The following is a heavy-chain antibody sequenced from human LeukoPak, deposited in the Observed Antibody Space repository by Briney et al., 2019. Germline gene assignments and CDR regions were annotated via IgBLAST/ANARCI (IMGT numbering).Heavy chain of an antibody. D-gene: IGHD3-22*01. Sequence: ASVKVSCKASGYTFTSYGISWVRQDPGQGLEWMGWISAYNGNTNYAQKLQGRVTMTTDTSTSTAYMELRSLRSDDTAVYYCARDLWPSSGYQVAFDIWGQGTMVTVSS. J-gene: IGHJ3*02. V-gene: IGHV1-18*01. CDR3: ARDLWPSSGYQVAFDI. CDR2: ISAYNGNT. CDR1: GYTFTSYG.